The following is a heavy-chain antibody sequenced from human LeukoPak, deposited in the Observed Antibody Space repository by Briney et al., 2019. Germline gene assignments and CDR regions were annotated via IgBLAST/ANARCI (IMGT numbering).Heavy chain of an antibody. CDR2: INSDGSST. CDR3: ARDSWNWNDVESNWFDP. D-gene: IGHD1-1*01. CDR1: GFTFSSYW. J-gene: IGHJ5*02. Sequence: GGSLRLSCAASGFTFSSYWMHWVRQAPGKGLVWVSRINSDGSSTSYADSVKGRFTISRDNAKNSLYLQMNSLRAEDTAVYYCARDSWNWNDVESNWFDPWGQGTLVNGSS. V-gene: IGHV3-74*01.